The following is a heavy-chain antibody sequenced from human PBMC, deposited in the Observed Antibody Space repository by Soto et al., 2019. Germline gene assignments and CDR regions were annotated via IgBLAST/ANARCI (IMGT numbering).Heavy chain of an antibody. J-gene: IGHJ6*02. CDR2: ITHSGST. Sequence: QVQLQQWGAGLLKPSETLSLTCAVYGGSFSDYYWSWIRQPPGKGLEWIGEITHSGSTNYNPSLKSRVTISVDTSKNQFSLKLSSVTAAETAVYYCARGKKRRSTVVRNYYYGMDVWGQGTTVTVSS. CDR3: ARGKKRRSTVVRNYYYGMDV. V-gene: IGHV4-34*01. D-gene: IGHD2-15*01. CDR1: GGSFSDYY.